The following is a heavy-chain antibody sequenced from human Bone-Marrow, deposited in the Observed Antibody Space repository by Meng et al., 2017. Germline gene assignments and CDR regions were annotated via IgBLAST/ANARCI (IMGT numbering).Heavy chain of an antibody. CDR2: INAGNGNT. CDR1: GYTFTSYA. V-gene: IGHV1-3*01. J-gene: IGHJ4*02. D-gene: IGHD6-13*01. Sequence: QVQVVQSGAEVKKPGASVKVSCKASGYTFTSYAMHWVRQAPGQRLEWMGWINAGNGNTKYSQKFQGRVTITRDTSASTAYMELSSLRSEDTAVYYCARDEDISAAGKLFGDYWGQGTLVTVSS. CDR3: ARDEDISAAGKLFGDY.